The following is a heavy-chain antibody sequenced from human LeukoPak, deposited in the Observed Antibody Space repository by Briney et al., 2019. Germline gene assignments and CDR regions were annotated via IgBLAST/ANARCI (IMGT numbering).Heavy chain of an antibody. D-gene: IGHD6-13*01. CDR1: GGSISSSSYY. CDR3: ARTLGSSFEY. J-gene: IGHJ4*02. Sequence: SETLSLTCIVSGGSISSSSYYWSWIRQPPGKGLEWIGYMYDSGRYDYNPSLKSRVTISVDTSKNQFSLRLRSVTAADTAMYYCARTLGSSFEYWGQGTLVTVSS. CDR2: MYDSGRY. V-gene: IGHV4-61*01.